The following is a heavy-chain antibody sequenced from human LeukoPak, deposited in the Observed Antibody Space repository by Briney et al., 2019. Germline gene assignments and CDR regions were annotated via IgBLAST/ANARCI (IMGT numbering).Heavy chain of an antibody. CDR3: ARGGIAAAGSRGFDP. D-gene: IGHD6-13*01. CDR1: GYTFTSYA. CDR2: INTNTGNP. V-gene: IGHV7-4-1*02. J-gene: IGHJ5*02. Sequence: ASVKVSCNASGYTFTSYAMNWVRQAPGQGLEWMGWINTNTGNPTYAQGFTGRFVFSLDTSVSTAYLQISSLKAEDTAVYYCARGGIAAAGSRGFDPWGQGTLVTVSS.